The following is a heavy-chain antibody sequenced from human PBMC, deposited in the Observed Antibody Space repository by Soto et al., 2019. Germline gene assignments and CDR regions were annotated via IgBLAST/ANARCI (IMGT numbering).Heavy chain of an antibody. Sequence: KPSETLSLTCAVYGGSFSGYYWSWIRQPPGKGLEWIGEINRSGSTNYNPSLKSRVTISVDTSKNQFSLKLSSVTAADTAVYYCARLGGSYAVPHFDYWGQGTLVTVSS. D-gene: IGHD1-26*01. CDR2: INRSGST. CDR3: ARLGGSYAVPHFDY. CDR1: GGSFSGYY. J-gene: IGHJ4*02. V-gene: IGHV4-34*01.